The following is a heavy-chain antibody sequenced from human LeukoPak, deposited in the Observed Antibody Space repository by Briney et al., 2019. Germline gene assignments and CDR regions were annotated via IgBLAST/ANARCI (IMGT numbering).Heavy chain of an antibody. CDR1: GYTFTGYY. D-gene: IGHD2-2*01. V-gene: IGHV1-2*02. CDR3: ARSIVVVPAAIPDYYMDV. Sequence: ASVKVSCKASGYTFTGYYMHWVRQAPGQGLEWMGWINPNSGGTNYAQKFQDRVTMTRDTSISTAYMELSRLRSDDTAVYYCARSIVVVPAAIPDYYMDVWGKGTTVTVSS. CDR2: INPNSGGT. J-gene: IGHJ6*03.